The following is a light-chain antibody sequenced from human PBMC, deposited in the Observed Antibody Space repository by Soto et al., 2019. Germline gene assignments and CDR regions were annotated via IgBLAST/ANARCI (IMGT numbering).Light chain of an antibody. CDR2: QDS. CDR3: QSADSSGTYPVV. J-gene: IGLJ2*01. Sequence: SYELTQPPSVSVSTGQTARITCSGVALTKQYAYGYQQKPGQAPVLVIYQDSERPSEIPERFSGSSSGTTVTLTSSGVQAEYEADYYCQSADSSGTYPVVFGGGTQLPVL. V-gene: IGLV3-25*02. CDR1: ALTKQY.